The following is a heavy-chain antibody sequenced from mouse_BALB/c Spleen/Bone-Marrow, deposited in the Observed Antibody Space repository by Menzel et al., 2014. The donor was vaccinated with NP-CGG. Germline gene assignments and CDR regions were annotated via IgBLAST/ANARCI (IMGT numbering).Heavy chain of an antibody. V-gene: IGHV1-5*01. CDR1: GYTFSNYW. D-gene: IGHD3-1*01. J-gene: IGHJ2*01. CDR2: IYPGNSDT. CDR3: TTLARSDFDY. Sequence: VQLKESGTVLARPGAAVKMSCKASGYTFSNYWMHWVKQRPGQGLEWIGTIYPGNSDTTYNQKFKGKAKLTAVTSTSTAYMELSSLTNEDSAVYYCTTLARSDFDYWGQGTTLTVSP.